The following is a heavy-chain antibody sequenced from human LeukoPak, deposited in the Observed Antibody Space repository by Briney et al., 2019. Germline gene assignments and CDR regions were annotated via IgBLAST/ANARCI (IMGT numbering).Heavy chain of an antibody. CDR2: IYYSGST. CDR1: GGSISSGDYY. J-gene: IGHJ4*02. V-gene: IGHV4-30-4*01. D-gene: IGHD2-15*01. Sequence: SETLSLTCTVSGGSISSGDYYWSWIRQPPGKGLEWIGYIYYSGSTYYNPSLKSRVTISVDTSKNQFSLKLSSVTAADTAVYYCARIPHCSGGSCYSIYFVYWGQGTLVTVSS. CDR3: ARIPHCSGGSCYSIYFVY.